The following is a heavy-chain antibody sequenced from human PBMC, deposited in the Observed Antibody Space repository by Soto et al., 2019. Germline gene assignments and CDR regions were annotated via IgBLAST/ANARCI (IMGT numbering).Heavy chain of an antibody. CDR2: ISWNSGSI. CDR3: AKDIKGLWLRRGAFDI. CDR1: GFTFDDYA. J-gene: IGHJ3*02. Sequence: VQLVESGGGLVQPGRSLRLSCAASGFTFDDYAMHWVRQAPGKGLEWVSGISWNSGSIGYADSVKGRFTISRDNAKNSLYLQMNSLRAEDTALYYCAKDIKGLWLRRGAFDIWGQGTMVTVSS. D-gene: IGHD5-18*01. V-gene: IGHV3-9*01.